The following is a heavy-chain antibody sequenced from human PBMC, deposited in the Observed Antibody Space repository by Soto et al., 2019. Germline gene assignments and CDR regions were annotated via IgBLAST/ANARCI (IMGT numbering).Heavy chain of an antibody. D-gene: IGHD4-17*01. J-gene: IGHJ3*02. CDR3: ARAPLHTVTRSSDAFDI. V-gene: IGHV1-2*04. Sequence: ASVKVSCKASGYTFTGYYMHWVRQAPGQGLEWMGWINPNSGGTNYAQKFQGWVTMTRDTSISTAYMELSRLRSDDTAVYYCARAPLHTVTRSSDAFDIWGQGTMVTVSS. CDR2: INPNSGGT. CDR1: GYTFTGYY.